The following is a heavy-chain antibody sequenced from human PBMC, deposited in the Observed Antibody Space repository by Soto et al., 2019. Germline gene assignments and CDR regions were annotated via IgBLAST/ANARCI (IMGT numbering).Heavy chain of an antibody. J-gene: IGHJ4*02. CDR1: VFSLSTSGVG. D-gene: IGHD2-15*01. CDR2: IYWDDDK. CDR3: AHRPRGCSGGSCYPAFDY. Sequence: SGPTLVNPTQTLTLTCTFSVFSLSTSGVGVGWIRQPPGKALEWLALIYWDDDKRYSPSLKSRLTITKDTSKNQVVLTMTNMDPVDTATYYCAHRPRGCSGGSCYPAFDYWGQGTLVTVSS. V-gene: IGHV2-5*02.